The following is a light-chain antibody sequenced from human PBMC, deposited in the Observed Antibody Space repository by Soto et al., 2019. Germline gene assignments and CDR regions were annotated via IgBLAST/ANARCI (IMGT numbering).Light chain of an antibody. CDR1: SSDVGTYDL. J-gene: IGLJ1*01. CDR3: CSYADTSTLFV. V-gene: IGLV2-23*02. Sequence: QSALTQPASVSGSPGQSITISCTGTSSDVGTYDLVSWYQQHPGKAPKLMIYEVSKRPLGVSNRFSGSKSGYTASLTISGLQAEDEGDYYSCSYADTSTLFVFGSGTKLTVL. CDR2: EVS.